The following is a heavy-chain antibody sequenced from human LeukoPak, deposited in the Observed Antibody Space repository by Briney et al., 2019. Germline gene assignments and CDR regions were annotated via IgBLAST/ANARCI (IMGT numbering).Heavy chain of an antibody. CDR1: GFTFSNAW. D-gene: IGHD5-24*01. CDR3: TTQRWLQFLVVGGDAFDI. V-gene: IGHV3-15*01. Sequence: GGSLRLSCAASGFTFSNAWMSWVRQAPGKGLEWVGRIKSKTDGGTTDCAAPVKGRFTISRDDSKNTLYLQMNSLKTEDTAVYYCTTQRWLQFLVVGGDAFDIWGQGTMVTVSS. J-gene: IGHJ3*02. CDR2: IKSKTDGGTT.